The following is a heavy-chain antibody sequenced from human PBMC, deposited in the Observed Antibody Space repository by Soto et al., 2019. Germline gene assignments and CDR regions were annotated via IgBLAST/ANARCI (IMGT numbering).Heavy chain of an antibody. Sequence: QVQLVQSGAEVKKPGSSVKVSCKASGGTFSSYTISWVRQAPGQGLEWMGRIIPILGIANYAQKFQGRVTITADKSTSTAYMELSSLRSEDTAVYYFAREPGTMIVEHWGQGTLVTVSS. V-gene: IGHV1-69*02. CDR3: AREPGTMIVEH. CDR2: IIPILGIA. CDR1: GGTFSSYT. J-gene: IGHJ1*01. D-gene: IGHD3-22*01.